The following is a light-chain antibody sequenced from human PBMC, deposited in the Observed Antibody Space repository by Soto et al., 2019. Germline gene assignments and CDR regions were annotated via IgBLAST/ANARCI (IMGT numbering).Light chain of an antibody. CDR2: GAS. J-gene: IGKJ3*01. V-gene: IGKV3-20*01. CDR3: QLYGNWPPMYT. CDR1: QNVTINF. Sequence: EFVLTQSPGTLSLSPGARAPLSCRASQNVTINFLAWYQQRPGQAPRLLIYGASGKAAGIPDRFSGSGSGTDFTLSISSLEPEDWGMYYCQLYGNWPPMYTFGPGTKVVLK.